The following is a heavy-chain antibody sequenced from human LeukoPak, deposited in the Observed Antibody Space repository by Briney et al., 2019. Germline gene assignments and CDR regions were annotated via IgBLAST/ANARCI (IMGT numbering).Heavy chain of an antibody. J-gene: IGHJ4*02. CDR2: IYYSGST. D-gene: IGHD1-26*01. V-gene: IGHV4-59*12. Sequence: SETLSLTCTVSGGSISSYYWSWIRQPPGKGLEWIGYIYYSGSTNYNPSLKSRVTISVDTSKNQFSLKLSSVTAADTAVYYCARDQGDGTLSPFDYWGQGTLVTVSS. CDR3: ARDQGDGTLSPFDY. CDR1: GGSISSYY.